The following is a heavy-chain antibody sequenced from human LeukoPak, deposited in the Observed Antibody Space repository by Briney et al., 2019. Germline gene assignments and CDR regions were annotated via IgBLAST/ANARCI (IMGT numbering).Heavy chain of an antibody. CDR2: ITPSDGST. D-gene: IGHD3-22*01. CDR1: GYTFTSYA. J-gene: IGHJ4*02. CDR3: ASWGDDSSGYYNAGFDY. Sequence: ASVKVSCKASGYTFTSYAMNWVRQAPGQGLEWMGIITPSDGSTSYAQKFQGRLTMTRDMSTSTAYMELSSLRSEDTAVYYCASWGDDSSGYYNAGFDYWGQGTLVTVSS. V-gene: IGHV1-46*01.